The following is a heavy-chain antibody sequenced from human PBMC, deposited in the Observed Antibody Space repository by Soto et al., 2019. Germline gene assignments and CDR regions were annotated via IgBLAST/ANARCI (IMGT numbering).Heavy chain of an antibody. D-gene: IGHD3-10*01. J-gene: IGHJ4*02. CDR2: ISCSGCST. Sequence: GGSLIRSCAASGFTGSSYSRSLVRQARGNGLEWVSAISCSGCSTYYADSVKGRFTISRDNSKNTLYLQMNSLRDEDTAVYYCARDRPGSQHYFDFWGQGNMVTVSS. CDR3: ARDRPGSQHYFDF. CDR1: GFTGSSYS. V-gene: IGHV3-23*01.